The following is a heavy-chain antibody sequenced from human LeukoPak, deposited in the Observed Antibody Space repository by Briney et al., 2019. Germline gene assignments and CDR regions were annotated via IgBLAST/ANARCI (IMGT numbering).Heavy chain of an antibody. V-gene: IGHV4-59*12. CDR1: GGSISSYY. Sequence: SETLSLTCTVSGGSISSYYWSWIRQPPGKGLEWIGYIYYSGSTNYNPSLKSRVTISVDRSKNQFSLKLSSVTAADTAVYYCARTAGYCSSTSCLHFDYWGQGTLVTVSS. CDR3: ARTAGYCSSTSCLHFDY. D-gene: IGHD2-2*01. CDR2: IYYSGST. J-gene: IGHJ4*02.